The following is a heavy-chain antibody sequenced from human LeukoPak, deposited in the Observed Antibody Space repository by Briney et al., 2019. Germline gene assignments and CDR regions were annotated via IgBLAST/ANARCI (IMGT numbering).Heavy chain of an antibody. J-gene: IGHJ4*02. V-gene: IGHV4-38-2*02. Sequence: SETLSLTCTVSGYSISSGYYWGWIRQPPGKGLEWIGSIYHSGSTHYNPSLKSRVTISVDTSKNQFSLKLSSVTAADTAVYYCARGGVVVAATHLDYWGQGTLVTVSS. CDR1: GYSISSGYY. CDR2: IYHSGST. D-gene: IGHD2-15*01. CDR3: ARGGVVVAATHLDY.